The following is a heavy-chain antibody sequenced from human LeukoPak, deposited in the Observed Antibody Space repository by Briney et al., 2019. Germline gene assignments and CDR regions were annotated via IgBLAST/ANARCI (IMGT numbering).Heavy chain of an antibody. CDR3: AKGGLLVASFDY. CDR2: ISSSSSYI. D-gene: IGHD5-12*01. CDR1: GGSISSSS. V-gene: IGHV3-21*04. Sequence: ETLSLTCTVSGGSISSSSYYWGWIRQAPGKGLEWVSSISSSSSYIYYADSVKGRFTISRDNAKNSLYLQMNSLRAEDTAVYYCAKGGLLVASFDYWGQGTLVTVSS. J-gene: IGHJ4*02.